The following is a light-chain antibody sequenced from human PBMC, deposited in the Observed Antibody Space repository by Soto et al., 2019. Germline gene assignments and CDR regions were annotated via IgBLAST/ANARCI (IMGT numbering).Light chain of an antibody. Sequence: EIVMTQSPATLSGSPGERATLSCRASQSVAGNLAWYQQKPGQAPRLLIYGASTMATGIPAKFSGSGSGTEFTLTISSLQSEDFAVYYCQQYNNWPPITFGQGTRLEIK. V-gene: IGKV3-15*01. J-gene: IGKJ5*01. CDR2: GAS. CDR3: QQYNNWPPIT. CDR1: QSVAGN.